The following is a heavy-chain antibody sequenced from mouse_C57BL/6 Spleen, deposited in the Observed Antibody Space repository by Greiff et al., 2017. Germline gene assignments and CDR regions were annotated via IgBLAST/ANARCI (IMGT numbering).Heavy chain of an antibody. V-gene: IGHV3-6*01. D-gene: IGHD1-1*01. CDR3: ARRYGSSPYYFDY. CDR2: ISYDGSN. Sequence: EVKVEESGPGLVKPSQSLSLTCSVTGYSITSGYYWNWIRQFPGNKLEWMGYISYDGSNNYNPSLKNRISISRDTSKNQFFLKLNSVTTEDTATYYCARRYGSSPYYFDYWAKAPLSQSPQ. CDR1: GYSITSGYY. J-gene: IGHJ2*01.